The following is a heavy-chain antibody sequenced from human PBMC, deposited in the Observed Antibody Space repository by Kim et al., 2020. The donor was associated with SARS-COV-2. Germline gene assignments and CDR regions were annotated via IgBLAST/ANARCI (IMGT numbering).Heavy chain of an antibody. CDR3: ARQKGWGNRRPYYFDY. J-gene: IGHJ4*02. CDR2: ISSSGSTI. D-gene: IGHD3-16*01. CDR1: GFTFSDYY. Sequence: GGSLRLSCAASGFTFSDYYMSWIRQAPGKGLEWVSYISSSGSTIYYADSVKGRFTISRDNAKNSLYLQMNSLRAEDTAVYYCARQKGWGNRRPYYFDYWGQGTLVTVSS. V-gene: IGHV3-11*01.